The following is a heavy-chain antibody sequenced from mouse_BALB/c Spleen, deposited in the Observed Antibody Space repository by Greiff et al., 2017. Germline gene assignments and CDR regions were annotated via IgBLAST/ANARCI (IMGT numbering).Heavy chain of an antibody. Sequence: VQRVESGPGLVAPSQSLSITCTVSGFSLTSYGVHWVRQPPGKGLEWLGVIWAGGSTNYNSALMSRLSISKDNSKSQVFLKMNSLQTDDTAMYYGGAYYDYAWFAYWGQGTLVTVSA. D-gene: IGHD2-4*01. CDR1: GFSLTSYG. CDR3: GAYYDYAWFAY. J-gene: IGHJ3*01. V-gene: IGHV2-9*02. CDR2: IWAGGST.